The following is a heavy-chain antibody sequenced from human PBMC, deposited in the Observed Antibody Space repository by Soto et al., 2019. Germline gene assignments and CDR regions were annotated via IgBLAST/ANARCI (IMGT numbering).Heavy chain of an antibody. CDR1: GGTFSSYA. CDR2: IIPIFGTA. Sequence: SVKVSCKASGGTFSSYAISWVRQAPGQGLEWMGGIIPIFGTANYAQKFQGRVTITADESTSTAYMELSSLRSEDTAVYYCARGYYYDSSGRSPDAFDIWGKGTMVTVSS. D-gene: IGHD3-22*01. V-gene: IGHV1-69*13. J-gene: IGHJ3*02. CDR3: ARGYYYDSSGRSPDAFDI.